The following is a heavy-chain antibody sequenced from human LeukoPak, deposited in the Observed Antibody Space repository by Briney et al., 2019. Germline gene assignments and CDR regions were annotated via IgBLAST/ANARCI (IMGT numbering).Heavy chain of an antibody. V-gene: IGHV3-74*01. CDR2: INSDGSST. CDR1: GFTFSSYW. Sequence: QAGGSLRLSCAASGFTFSSYWMHWVRQAPGKWRVWVSRINSDGSSTSYADSVKGRFTISRDNAKNTLSLQMNSLRAEDTAVYYYARVGWPRQQHAPFDYWGQGTLVTVSS. J-gene: IGHJ4*02. CDR3: ARVGWPRQQHAPFDY. D-gene: IGHD2-15*01.